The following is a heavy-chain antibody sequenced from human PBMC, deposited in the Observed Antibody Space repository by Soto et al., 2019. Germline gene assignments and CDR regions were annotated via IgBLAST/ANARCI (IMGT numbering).Heavy chain of an antibody. CDR3: ARHSSSWYRGADMKYFDY. CDR2: ISSSGSTI. D-gene: IGHD6-13*01. Sequence: ESGGGLVKPGGSLRLSCAASGFTFSDYYMSWIRQAPGKGLEWVSYISSSGSTIYYADSVKGRFTISRDNAKNSLYLQMNSLRAEDTAVYYCARHSSSWYRGADMKYFDYWGQGTLVTVSS. CDR1: GFTFSDYY. V-gene: IGHV3-11*01. J-gene: IGHJ4*02.